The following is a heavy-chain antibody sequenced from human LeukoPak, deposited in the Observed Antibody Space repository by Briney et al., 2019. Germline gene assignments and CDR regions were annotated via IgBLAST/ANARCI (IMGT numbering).Heavy chain of an antibody. V-gene: IGHV4-39*07. D-gene: IGHD3-22*01. CDR2: IYYSGST. J-gene: IGHJ4*02. CDR1: GGSISSSSYY. CDR3: ARDPRANYDGSG. Sequence: PSETLSLTCTVSGGSISSSSYYWGWIRQPPGKGLEWIGSIYYSGSTYYNPSLKSRVTISVDTSKNQFSLKLSSVTAADTAVYYCARDPRANYDGSGWGQGTLVTVSS.